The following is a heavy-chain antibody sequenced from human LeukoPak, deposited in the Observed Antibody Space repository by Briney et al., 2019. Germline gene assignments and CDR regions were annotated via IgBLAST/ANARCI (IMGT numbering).Heavy chain of an antibody. D-gene: IGHD3-10*01. V-gene: IGHV4-34*01. CDR2: INYSGST. CDR3: ARHRNTVRATPFDY. J-gene: IGHJ4*02. CDR1: GGSFSGYY. Sequence: PSETLSLTCAVYGGSFSGYYWSWIRQPPGKGLEWIGEINYSGSTNYNPSLKSRVTISVDTSKNQFSLKLSSVTAADTAVYYCARHRNTVRATPFDYWGQGTLVTVSS.